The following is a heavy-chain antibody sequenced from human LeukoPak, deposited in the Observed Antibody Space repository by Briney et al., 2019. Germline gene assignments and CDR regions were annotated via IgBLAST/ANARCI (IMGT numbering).Heavy chain of an antibody. J-gene: IGHJ5*02. CDR1: GGSISGYY. CDR2: IYYSGST. D-gene: IGHD3-10*01. V-gene: IGHV4-59*01. CDR3: ARDLGYYGSGGSDRFDP. Sequence: SETPSLTCTVSGGSISGYYWSWIRQPPGKGLEWIGYIYYSGSTNYNPSLMSRVTISIDTSKNQFSLKLSSVTAADTAVYYCARDLGYYGSGGSDRFDPWGQGTLVTVSS.